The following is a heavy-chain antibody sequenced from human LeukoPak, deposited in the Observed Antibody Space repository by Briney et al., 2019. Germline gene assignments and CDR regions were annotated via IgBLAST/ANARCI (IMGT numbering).Heavy chain of an antibody. CDR3: ARTPPKGDIDT. V-gene: IGHV1-8*01. CDR1: GYSFSNFH. J-gene: IGHJ5*02. D-gene: IGHD2-21*02. CDR2: VSPKTGDR. Sequence: ASVKVSCKASGYSFSNFHINWVRQASGQGLEWIGWVSPKTGDRGYALKSQGRATMTSDTSETTVYMEVRSLTSEDTAVYYCARTPPKGDIDTWGQGTMVTVSS.